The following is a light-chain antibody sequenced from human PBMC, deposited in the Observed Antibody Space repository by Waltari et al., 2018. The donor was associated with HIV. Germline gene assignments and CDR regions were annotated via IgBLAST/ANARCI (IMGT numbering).Light chain of an antibody. CDR1: SSDIGGYNY. J-gene: IGLJ3*02. Sequence: QSALTQPPSASGSRGQSVTISCTGTSSDIGGYNYVSWYQQRPGRAPKLVIYEVTKRPSGGPDRCAGSKSGNTASLTVSGLQAEDEADYYCSSYAGSDNLVFGGGTSLTVL. V-gene: IGLV2-8*01. CDR2: EVT. CDR3: SSYAGSDNLV.